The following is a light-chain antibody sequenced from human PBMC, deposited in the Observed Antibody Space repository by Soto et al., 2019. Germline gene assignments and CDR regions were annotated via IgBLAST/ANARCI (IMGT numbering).Light chain of an antibody. Sequence: EIVMTQSPATLSVSPGERAILSCRASQSVSSNLAWYQQKPGQAPRLLIYGASTRATGVPARLSGSGSGTEFTLTISSLQSEDFAVYYCQQYNNWPPWTFGQGTKVEIK. J-gene: IGKJ1*01. CDR3: QQYNNWPPWT. V-gene: IGKV3-15*01. CDR2: GAS. CDR1: QSVSSN.